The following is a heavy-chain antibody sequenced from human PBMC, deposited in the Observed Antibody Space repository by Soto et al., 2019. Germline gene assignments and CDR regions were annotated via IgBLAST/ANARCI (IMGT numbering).Heavy chain of an antibody. CDR2: INAGNGNT. J-gene: IGHJ4*02. CDR3: GRGLGGYTSFSDY. D-gene: IGHD5-12*01. Sequence: ASVKVSCKASGYTFTSYAMHWVRQAPGQRLEWMGWINAGNGNTKYSQKFQGRVTITRDTSASTAYMELSSLRSEDTAVYYCGRGLGGYTSFSDYWGQGTLVTVSS. CDR1: GYTFTSYA. V-gene: IGHV1-3*01.